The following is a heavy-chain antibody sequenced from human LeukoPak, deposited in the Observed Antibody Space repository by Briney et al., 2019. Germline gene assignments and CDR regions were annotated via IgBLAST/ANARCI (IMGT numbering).Heavy chain of an antibody. CDR1: GFTFSSYA. J-gene: IGHJ4*02. D-gene: IGHD3-22*01. V-gene: IGHV3-23*01. CDR3: AKGDSYYDSSGYYGGFDY. Sequence: GGSLKLSCAASGFTFSSYAMSWVRQAPGKGLEWVSAISGSGGSTYYADSVKGRFTISRDNSKNTLYLQMNSLRAEDTAVYYCAKGDSYYDSSGYYGGFDYWGQGTLVTVSS. CDR2: ISGSGGST.